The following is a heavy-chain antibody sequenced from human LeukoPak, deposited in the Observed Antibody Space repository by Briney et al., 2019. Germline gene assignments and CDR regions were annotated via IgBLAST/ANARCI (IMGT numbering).Heavy chain of an antibody. J-gene: IGHJ4*02. Sequence: VEALKISCKGSGYSFTSYWIGWVRQLPGKGLEWMGIIYPGDSDTRYSPSFQGQVTISADKSISTAYLQWSSLKASDTAMHYCARRGSWSRHHDYWGQGTLVTVSS. CDR1: GYSFTSYW. V-gene: IGHV5-51*01. CDR3: ARRGSWSRHHDY. D-gene: IGHD6-13*01. CDR2: IYPGDSDT.